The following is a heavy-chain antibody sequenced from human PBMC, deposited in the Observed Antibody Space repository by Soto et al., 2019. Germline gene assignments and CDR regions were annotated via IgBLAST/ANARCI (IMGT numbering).Heavy chain of an antibody. CDR1: GGSFSGYY. CDR2: INHSGST. CDR3: ARGPAAGTGGYFDY. J-gene: IGHJ4*02. D-gene: IGHD6-13*01. V-gene: IGHV4-34*01. Sequence: SDTLSLTCAVYGGSFSGYYWSWIRQPPGKWLEWIGEINHSGSTNYNPSLKSRVTISVDTSKNQFSLKLSSVTAADTAVYYCARGPAAGTGGYFDYWGQGXLVTVYS.